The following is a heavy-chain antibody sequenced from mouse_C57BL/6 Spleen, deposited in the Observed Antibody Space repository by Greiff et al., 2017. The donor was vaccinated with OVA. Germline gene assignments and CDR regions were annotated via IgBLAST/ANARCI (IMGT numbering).Heavy chain of an antibody. V-gene: IGHV1-82*01. CDR1: GYAFSSSW. CDR3: ARGDGYFDY. D-gene: IGHD2-3*01. J-gene: IGHJ2*01. CDR2: IYPGDGDT. Sequence: VQLQQSGPELVKPGASVKISCKASGYAFSSSWMNWVKQRPGKGLEWIGRIYPGDGDTNYNGKFKGKATLTADKSSSTAYMQLSSLTSEDSAVYFCARGDGYFDYWGQGTTLTVSS.